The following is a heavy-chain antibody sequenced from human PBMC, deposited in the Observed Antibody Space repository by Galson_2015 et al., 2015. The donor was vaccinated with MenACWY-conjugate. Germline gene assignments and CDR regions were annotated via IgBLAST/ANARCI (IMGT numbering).Heavy chain of an antibody. J-gene: IGHJ3*02. CDR3: ARARLGDAFDI. CDR1: GYTFTGYY. D-gene: IGHD6-19*01. CDR2: INPNSGGT. V-gene: IGHV1-2*04. Sequence: SVKVSCKASGYTFTGYYIHWVRQAPGQGLEWMGWINPNSGGTNSAHKFQDWVTMTRDTSISTAYMEFSRLTSDDTAVYYCARARLGDAFDIWGQGTMVTVSS.